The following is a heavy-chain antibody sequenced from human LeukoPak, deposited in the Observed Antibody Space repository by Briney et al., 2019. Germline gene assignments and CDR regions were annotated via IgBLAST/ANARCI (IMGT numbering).Heavy chain of an antibody. D-gene: IGHD5-24*01. CDR1: GFTFSSYA. CDR3: AKDIQLST. V-gene: IGHV3-23*01. Sequence: VGSLRLSRAASGFTFSSYAMSWVRQAPGKGLEWVSLIGASGESTYYADSVKGRFTISRDNSKNTLSLQMNSLRVEDTAMYFCAKDIQLSTWGRGTMVTVSS. CDR2: IGASGEST. J-gene: IGHJ3*01.